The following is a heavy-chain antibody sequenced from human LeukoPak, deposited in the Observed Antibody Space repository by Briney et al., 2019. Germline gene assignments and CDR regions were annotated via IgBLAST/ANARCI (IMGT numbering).Heavy chain of an antibody. CDR2: ISYDGSNK. V-gene: IGHV3-30*18. CDR1: GFTFSHYG. D-gene: IGHD3-22*01. J-gene: IGHJ4*02. CDR3: AKGSYDSSGYHLDY. Sequence: GGSLRLSCAASGFTFSHYGIHWVRQAPGKGLEWVAVISYDGSNKYYADSVKGRFTISRDNSRNTLSLQMNSLRAEDTAVYYCAKGSYDSSGYHLDYWGQGTLVTVSS.